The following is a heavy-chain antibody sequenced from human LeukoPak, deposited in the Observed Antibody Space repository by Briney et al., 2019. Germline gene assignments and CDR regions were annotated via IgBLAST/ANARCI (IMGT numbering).Heavy chain of an antibody. Sequence: PSETLSLTCTVSGGSISSYYWSWIRQPPGKGLEWIGYIYYSGSTNYNPSLKSRVTISVDTSKNQFSLKLSSVTAADTAVYYCARTRGYSYGCMDVWGKGTTVTVSS. J-gene: IGHJ6*04. CDR1: GGSISSYY. CDR2: IYYSGST. CDR3: ARTRGYSYGCMDV. D-gene: IGHD5-18*01. V-gene: IGHV4-59*01.